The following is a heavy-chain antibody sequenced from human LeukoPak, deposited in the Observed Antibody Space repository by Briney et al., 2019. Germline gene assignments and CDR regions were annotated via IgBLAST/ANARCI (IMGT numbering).Heavy chain of an antibody. J-gene: IGHJ4*02. V-gene: IGHV1-46*01. Sequence: AASVKVSCKASGYTFTSYYMHGVRQAPGQGLEWMGIINPSGGSTSYAQKFQGRVTMTRDTSTSTVYMELSSLRSEDTAVYYCARALVVVAATSSLDYFDYWGQGTLATVSS. D-gene: IGHD2-15*01. CDR1: GYTFTSYY. CDR3: ARALVVVAATSSLDYFDY. CDR2: INPSGGST.